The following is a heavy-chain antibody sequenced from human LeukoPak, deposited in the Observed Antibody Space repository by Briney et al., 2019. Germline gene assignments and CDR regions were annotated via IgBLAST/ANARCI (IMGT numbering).Heavy chain of an antibody. CDR1: GVSISSSNSY. Sequence: SETLSLTCTVSGVSISSSNSYWGWIRQPPGKGLEWIGSIYYSGNTYYNASLKSQVSISIDTSKNQFSLRLTSVTAADTAVYAXQTGSGLFILPGGQGTLVTVSS. D-gene: IGHD3/OR15-3a*01. CDR3: QTGSGLFILP. CDR2: IYYSGNT. V-gene: IGHV4-39*01. J-gene: IGHJ4*02.